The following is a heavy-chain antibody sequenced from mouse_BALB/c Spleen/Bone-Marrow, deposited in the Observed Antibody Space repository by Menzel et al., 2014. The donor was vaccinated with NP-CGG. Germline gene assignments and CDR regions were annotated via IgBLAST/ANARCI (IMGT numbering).Heavy chain of an antibody. CDR1: GFTFTDYY. CDR3: ARDYGNYVRFAY. CDR2: ISNKANGYTT. Sequence: EVQLQESGGGLVQPGGSLRLSCATSGFTFTDYYMSWVRQPPGKALEWLGFISNKANGYTTEYSASVKGRFTISRDNSQSILYLQMNTLRAEDSATYYCARDYGNYVRFAYWGQGTLVTVSA. J-gene: IGHJ3*01. D-gene: IGHD2-1*01. V-gene: IGHV7-3*02.